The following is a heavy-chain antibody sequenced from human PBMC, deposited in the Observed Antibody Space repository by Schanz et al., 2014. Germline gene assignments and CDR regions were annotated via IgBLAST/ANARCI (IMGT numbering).Heavy chain of an antibody. D-gene: IGHD3-10*01. CDR2: ITGSGGST. V-gene: IGHV3-23*01. CDR3: AKVLQREFFRDGRCYGMDA. CDR1: GFTFRNYD. Sequence: EVQLLESGGGLVQPGGSLRLSCAASGFTFRNYDMRWVRQAPGKGLEWVTSITGSGGSTFYADSVKGRFTTSRDNSKNTKYLKINRLRAEDTLVFDCAKVLQREFFRDGRCYGMDAWGLGTPVTVSS. J-gene: IGHJ6*02.